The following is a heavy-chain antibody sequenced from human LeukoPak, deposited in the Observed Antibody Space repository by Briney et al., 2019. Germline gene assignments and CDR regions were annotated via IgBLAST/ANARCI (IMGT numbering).Heavy chain of an antibody. D-gene: IGHD3-16*01. V-gene: IGHV3-64D*06. J-gene: IGHJ3*02. CDR2: INNNGDST. CDR3: VKTMMTFGGVIRADAFDI. Sequence: GGSLRLSCSASGFTFSRYAMHWVRQAPGKGLEYVSGINNNGDSTYYSDSVKARLTISRDNSKNTLFLQMASLRAEDTAVYYCVKTMMTFGGVIRADAFDIWGQGTMVIVSS. CDR1: GFTFSRYA.